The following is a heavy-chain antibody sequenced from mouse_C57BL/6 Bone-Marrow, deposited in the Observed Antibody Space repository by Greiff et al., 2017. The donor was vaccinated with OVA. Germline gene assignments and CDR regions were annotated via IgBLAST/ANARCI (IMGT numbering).Heavy chain of an antibody. CDR3: ARKDYGTGWYFDV. CDR1: GYSFTGYF. J-gene: IGHJ1*03. D-gene: IGHD1-1*01. Sequence: EVKLLESGPELVKPGDSVKISCKASGYSFTGYFMNWVMQSHGKSLEWIGRINPYNGDTFYNQKFKGKATLTVDKSSSTAHMELRSLTSEDSAVYYCARKDYGTGWYFDVWGTGTTVTVSS. CDR2: INPYNGDT. V-gene: IGHV1-20*01.